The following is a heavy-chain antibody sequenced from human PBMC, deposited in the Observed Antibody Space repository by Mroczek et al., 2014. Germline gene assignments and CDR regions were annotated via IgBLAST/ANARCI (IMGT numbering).Heavy chain of an antibody. J-gene: IGHJ5*02. CDR3: ARGTGEGIAAAGRGALFDP. Sequence: QVQLQQWGPGLVKPSQTLSLTCTVSGGSISSGSYYWSWIRQPAGKGLEWIGRIYTSGSTNYNPSLKSRVTMSVDTSKNQFSLKLSSVTAADTAVYYCARGTGEGIAAAGRGALFDPWGQGTLVTVSS. V-gene: IGHV4-61*02. CDR2: IYTSGST. D-gene: IGHD6-13*01. CDR1: GGSISSGSYY.